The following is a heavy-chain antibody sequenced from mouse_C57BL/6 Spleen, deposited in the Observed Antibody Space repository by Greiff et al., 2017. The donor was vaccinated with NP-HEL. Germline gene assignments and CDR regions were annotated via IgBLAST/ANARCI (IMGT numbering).Heavy chain of an antibody. J-gene: IGHJ3*01. D-gene: IGHD2-13*01. CDR3: AREDYWFAY. V-gene: IGHV5-16*01. Sequence: EVKLVESEGGLVQPGSSMKLSCTASGFTFSDYYMAWVRQVPEKGLEWVANINYDGSSTYYLDSLKSRFIISRDTAKNILYLQMSSLKSEDTATYYCAREDYWFAYWGQGTLVTVSA. CDR1: GFTFSDYY. CDR2: INYDGSST.